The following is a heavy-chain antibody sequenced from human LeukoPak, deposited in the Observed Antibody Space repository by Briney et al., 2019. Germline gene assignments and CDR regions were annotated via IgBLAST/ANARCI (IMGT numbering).Heavy chain of an antibody. CDR1: GFTFSDYY. Sequence: GGSLRLSCAASGFTFSDYYMSWIRQTPGKGLEWVSYISGSGTYTNYADSVRGRFTISRDNARNSLYLQMNSLRAEDTAVYYCVRGEGYCTGGTCAGSWGQGILVTVSS. CDR2: ISGSGTYT. J-gene: IGHJ5*02. V-gene: IGHV3-11*03. D-gene: IGHD2-15*01. CDR3: VRGEGYCTGGTCAGS.